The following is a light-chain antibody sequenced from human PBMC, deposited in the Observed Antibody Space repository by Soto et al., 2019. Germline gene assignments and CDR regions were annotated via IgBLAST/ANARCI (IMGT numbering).Light chain of an antibody. CDR1: SSDVGSYNY. CDR3: SSYTSSSTPYV. J-gene: IGLJ1*01. Sequence: QSALTQPASVSGSPGQSITISCTGSSSDVGSYNYVSWYQQHPGKAPRLIIYEVNHRPSGVSNRFSGSKSGNTASLTISGLQAEDEADYYCSSYTSSSTPYVFGTGTKLTVL. CDR2: EVN. V-gene: IGLV2-14*01.